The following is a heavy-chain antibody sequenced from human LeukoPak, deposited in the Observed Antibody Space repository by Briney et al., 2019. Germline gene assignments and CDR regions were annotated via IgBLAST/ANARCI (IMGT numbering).Heavy chain of an antibody. J-gene: IGHJ4*02. Sequence: PSETLSLTCTVSGGFITAYYWSWIRQPPGKGLEWIGYVYYSGSTEYNPSLRSRVTISLEMSKHQFSLNLTSVTAADTAVYYCASNTGTVFDYWGQGALVTVSS. V-gene: IGHV4-59*01. D-gene: IGHD7-27*01. CDR1: GGFITAYY. CDR3: ASNTGTVFDY. CDR2: VYYSGST.